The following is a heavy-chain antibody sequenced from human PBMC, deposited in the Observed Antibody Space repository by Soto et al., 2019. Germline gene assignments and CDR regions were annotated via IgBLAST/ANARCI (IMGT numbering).Heavy chain of an antibody. CDR2: INHSGST. Sequence: QVQLQQWGAGLLKPSETLSLTCAVYGGSFSGYYWSWIRQPPGKGLEWIGEINHSGSTNYNPSLKIRVTISVDPSNNHFSLKLSSVTAADTAVYYFARGLSPRRGGYYFAYWGQGTLVTVSS. V-gene: IGHV4-34*01. D-gene: IGHD1-26*01. J-gene: IGHJ4*02. CDR1: GGSFSGYY. CDR3: ARGLSPRRGGYYFAY.